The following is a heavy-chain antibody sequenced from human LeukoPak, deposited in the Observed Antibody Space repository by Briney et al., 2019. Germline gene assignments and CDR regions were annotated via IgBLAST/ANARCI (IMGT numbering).Heavy chain of an antibody. CDR1: GGSFSGYY. Sequence: PSKTLSLTCAVYGGSFSGYYWSWIRQPPGKGLEWIGEINHSGSTNYNPSLKSRVTISVDTSKNQFSLKLSSVTAADTAVYYCALGYGSGSYYTQELWGQGTLVTVSS. CDR2: INHSGST. CDR3: ALGYGSGSYYTQEL. D-gene: IGHD3-10*01. V-gene: IGHV4-34*01. J-gene: IGHJ4*02.